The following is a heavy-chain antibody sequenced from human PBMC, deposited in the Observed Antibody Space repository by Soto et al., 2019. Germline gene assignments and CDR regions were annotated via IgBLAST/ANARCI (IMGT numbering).Heavy chain of an antibody. D-gene: IGHD6-13*01. V-gene: IGHV1-69*02. CDR2: IIPILGIA. J-gene: IGHJ5*02. CDR3: ARAPAAAANWFDP. CDR1: GGTFSSYT. Sequence: QVQLVQSGAEVKKPGSSVKVSCKASGGTFSSYTISWVRQAPGQGLEWMGRIIPILGIANYAQKFQGRVTITPDKATSTAYMERSRLRSEETAVYYCARAPAAAANWFDPWGQGTLVTVS.